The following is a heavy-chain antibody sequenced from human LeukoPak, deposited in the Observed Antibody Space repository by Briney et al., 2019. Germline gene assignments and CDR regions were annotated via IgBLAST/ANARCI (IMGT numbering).Heavy chain of an antibody. J-gene: IGHJ4*02. Sequence: GGSLRLSCAASGFTFSSYSMNWVRQAPGKGLEWVSSISSSSSYIYYADSVKGRFTISRDNAKNSLYLQMNSLRAEDTAVYYCAREGNPAIVYFAYWGQGTLVTVSS. CDR2: ISSSSSYI. V-gene: IGHV3-21*01. CDR3: AREGNPAIVYFAY. CDR1: GFTFSSYS. D-gene: IGHD2-15*01.